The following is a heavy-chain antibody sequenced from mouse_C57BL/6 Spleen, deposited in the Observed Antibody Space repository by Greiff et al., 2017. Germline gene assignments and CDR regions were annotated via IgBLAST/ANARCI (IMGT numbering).Heavy chain of an antibody. J-gene: IGHJ3*01. D-gene: IGHD3-2*02. V-gene: IGHV1-76*01. CDR1: GYTFTDYY. CDR2: IYTGSGNT. Sequence: QVQLQQSGAELVRPGASVKLSCKASGYTFTDYYINWVKQRPGQGLEWIARIYTGSGNTYYNEKFKGKATLTAEKSSSTAYMQLSSLTSEDSAVYFCARGGTAQATGFAYWGQGTLVTVSA. CDR3: ARGGTAQATGFAY.